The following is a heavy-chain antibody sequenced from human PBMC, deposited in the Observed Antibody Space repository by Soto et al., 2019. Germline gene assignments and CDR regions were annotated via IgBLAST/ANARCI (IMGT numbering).Heavy chain of an antibody. D-gene: IGHD2-15*01. J-gene: IGHJ4*02. CDR1: GGSISSSSYY. CDR2: IYYSGST. Sequence: PSETLSLTCTVSGGSISSSSYYWGWTRQPPGKGLEWIGSIYYSGSTYYNPSLKSRVTISVDTSKNQFSLKLSSVTAADTAVYYCAVVVAAAPYFDYWGQGTLVTVYS. CDR3: AVVVAAAPYFDY. V-gene: IGHV4-39*01.